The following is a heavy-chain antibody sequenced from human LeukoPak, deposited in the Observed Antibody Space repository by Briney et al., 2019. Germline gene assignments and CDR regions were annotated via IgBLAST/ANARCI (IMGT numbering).Heavy chain of an antibody. D-gene: IGHD4-17*01. J-gene: IGHJ6*03. CDR3: AKDLPYAYYMDV. CDR2: ISGSGDST. CDR1: GFTFSNYV. V-gene: IGHV3-23*01. Sequence: PGGSLRLSCAASGFTFSNYVMSWVRQAPGKGLEWVSAISGSGDSTYNADSVKGRLTISRDNSKNTLYLQMNSLRAEDTAVYYCAKDLPYAYYMDVWGKGTTVTVSS.